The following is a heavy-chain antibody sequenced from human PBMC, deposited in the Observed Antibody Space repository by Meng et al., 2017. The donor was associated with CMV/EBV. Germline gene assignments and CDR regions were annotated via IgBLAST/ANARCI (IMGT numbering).Heavy chain of an antibody. V-gene: IGHV3-21*04. CDR1: GFTFSSYS. Sequence: GESLKISCAASGFTFSSYSMNWVRQAPGKGLEWVSSISSSSSYIYYADSVKGRFTISRDNSKNTLYLQMNSLRAEDTAVYYCARDLGQLGPGDWFDPWGQGTLVTVSS. D-gene: IGHD6-6*01. CDR2: ISSSSSYI. J-gene: IGHJ5*02. CDR3: ARDLGQLGPGDWFDP.